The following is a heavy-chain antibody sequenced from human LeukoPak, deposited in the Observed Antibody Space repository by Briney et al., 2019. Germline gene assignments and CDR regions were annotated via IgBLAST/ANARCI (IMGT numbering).Heavy chain of an antibody. CDR3: ASGILTGYYSVDV. CDR2: IYYSGST. CDR1: GGYISSYY. Sequence: SETLPLTCTVSGGYISSYYWSWIRQPPGKGLEWIGYIYYSGSTNYNPSLKSRVTISVDTSKNQFSLKLSSVTAADTAVYYCASGILTGYYSVDVWGQGTMVTVSS. J-gene: IGHJ3*01. V-gene: IGHV4-59*01. D-gene: IGHD3-9*01.